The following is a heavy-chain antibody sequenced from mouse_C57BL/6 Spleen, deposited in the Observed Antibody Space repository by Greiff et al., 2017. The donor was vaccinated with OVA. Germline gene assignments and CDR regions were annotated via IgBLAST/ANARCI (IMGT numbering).Heavy chain of an antibody. CDR3: VKKNYDRSYYAMDY. Sequence: QVQLKESGPGLVAPSQSLSITCTVSGFSLTSYGVSWVRQPPGKGLEWLGVIWGDGSTNYHSAIISRLSISNDKSKSQVFLKHYSLQTDDTATYYCVKKNYDRSYYAMDYWGQETSDSVSS. CDR1: GFSLTSYG. CDR2: IWGDGST. D-gene: IGHD2-4*01. J-gene: IGHJ4*01. V-gene: IGHV2-3*01.